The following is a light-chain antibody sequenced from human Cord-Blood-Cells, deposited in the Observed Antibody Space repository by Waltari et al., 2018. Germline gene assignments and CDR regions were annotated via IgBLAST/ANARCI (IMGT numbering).Light chain of an antibody. CDR3: QQYYSTPLT. Sequence: DIGMTQSPDSLPSSLGETATINCKSSQSVLYSSNNKNYLAWYRQKPVQPPKVLIYWASTRESGVPDRFSGSGSGTDFNLTISSLQAEDVAVYYCQQYYSTPLT. CDR2: WAS. J-gene: IGKJ4*01. CDR1: QSVLYSSNNKNY. V-gene: IGKV4-1*01.